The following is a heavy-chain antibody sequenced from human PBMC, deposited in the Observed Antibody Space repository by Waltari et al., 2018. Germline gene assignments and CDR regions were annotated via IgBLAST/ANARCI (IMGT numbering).Heavy chain of an antibody. Sequence: QVQLVQSGSELKEPGASAKVSCQTSGYTCISHAMNWLRQAPGQGLQWMGWINTKTGNPTYAQGFTGRFVFSLDTSVGTAYLQINSLEAADTAVYYCAAGLDYLSSYFDPWGQGTLVTVSS. V-gene: IGHV7-4-1*02. J-gene: IGHJ5*02. D-gene: IGHD4-17*01. CDR3: AAGLDYLSSYFDP. CDR2: INTKTGNP. CDR1: GYTCISHA.